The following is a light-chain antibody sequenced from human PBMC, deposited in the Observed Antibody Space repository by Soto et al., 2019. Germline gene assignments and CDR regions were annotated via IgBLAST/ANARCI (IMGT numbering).Light chain of an antibody. J-gene: IGKJ2*01. CDR1: QSVSSF. CDR3: QERSNWYT. CDR2: GAS. V-gene: IGKV3-11*01. Sequence: EIVLTQSPATLSLSPGERATLSCRASQSVSSFLAWYQQKPGQAPRLLIYGASNRATGIPARFSGSGSGTDFTLPISSLEPEDFAVYYCQERSNWYTFGQGTKLEIK.